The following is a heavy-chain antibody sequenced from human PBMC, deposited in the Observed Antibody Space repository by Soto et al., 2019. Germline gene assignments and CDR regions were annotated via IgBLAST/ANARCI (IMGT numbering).Heavy chain of an antibody. Sequence: EVQLLESGGGLVQPGGSLRLSCAASGFTFSSYAMSWVLQAPGKGLEWVSAISGSGGSTYYSDSVKGRFTISRDNPKSTLYLQMNSMRAEDTAVYYCAKDPPNYPTVTTSNYWGQGTLVTVSS. CDR1: GFTFSSYA. D-gene: IGHD4-17*01. J-gene: IGHJ4*02. CDR3: AKDPPNYPTVTTSNY. V-gene: IGHV3-23*01. CDR2: ISGSGGST.